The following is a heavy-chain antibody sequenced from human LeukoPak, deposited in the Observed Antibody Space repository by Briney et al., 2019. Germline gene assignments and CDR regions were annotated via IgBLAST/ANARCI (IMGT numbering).Heavy chain of an antibody. J-gene: IGHJ4*02. CDR1: GGSFSGYY. CDR3: ARPKYYYGSGSYNY. CDR2: INHSGST. V-gene: IGHV4-34*01. Sequence: SETLSLTCAVYGGSFSGYYWSWIRQPPGKGLEWIGEINHSGSTNYNPSLKSRVTISVDTSKNQFSLKLSSVTAADTAVYYCARPKYYYGSGSYNYWGQGTLVTVSS. D-gene: IGHD3-10*01.